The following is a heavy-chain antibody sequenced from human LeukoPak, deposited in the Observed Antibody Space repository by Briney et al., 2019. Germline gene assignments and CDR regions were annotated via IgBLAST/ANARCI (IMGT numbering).Heavy chain of an antibody. CDR1: GYTFTDNY. CDR3: ARDFSRYYDFWSGYYTTWGYYYYGMDV. Sequence: ASVKVSCEASGYTFTDNYMHWVRQAPGQGLEWMGWIDPNRGGTNYAQKFQDRVTLTRDTSINTAYMELSSLRSEDTAVYYCARDFSRYYDFWSGYYTTWGYYYYGMDVWGQGTTVTVSS. D-gene: IGHD3-3*01. V-gene: IGHV1-2*02. CDR2: IDPNRGGT. J-gene: IGHJ6*02.